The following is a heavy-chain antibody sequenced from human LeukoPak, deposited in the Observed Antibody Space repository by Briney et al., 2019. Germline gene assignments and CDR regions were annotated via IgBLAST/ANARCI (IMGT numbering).Heavy chain of an antibody. CDR1: TGSISSHY. CDR3: ARTPSVWLPFDY. J-gene: IGHJ4*02. Sequence: PSETLSLTCTVSTGSISSHYWSWIRQPPGKGLEWIGYIYTSGSTNYNPSLKSRVTISVDTSKNQFSLKLSSVTAADTAVYYCARTPSVWLPFDYWGQGTLVTVSS. D-gene: IGHD5-24*01. CDR2: IYTSGST. V-gene: IGHV4-4*09.